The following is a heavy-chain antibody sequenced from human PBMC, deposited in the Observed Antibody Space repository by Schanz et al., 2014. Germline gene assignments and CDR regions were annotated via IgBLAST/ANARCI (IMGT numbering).Heavy chain of an antibody. CDR2: IKQDGSEK. CDR3: ARQRSYFYAMDV. V-gene: IGHV3-7*03. J-gene: IGHJ6*02. Sequence: VQLVESGGGVVQPGRSLRLSCAVSGFTFSSYGMHWVRQAPGKGLEWVANIKQDGSEKYYVDSVQGRFTISRDNAKNSLYLQMNSLRAEDTAVYYCARQRSYFYAMDVWGQGTTVTVSS. CDR1: GFTFSSYG.